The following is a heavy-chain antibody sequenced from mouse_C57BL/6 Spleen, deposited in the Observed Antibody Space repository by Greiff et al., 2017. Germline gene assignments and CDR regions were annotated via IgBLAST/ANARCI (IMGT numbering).Heavy chain of an antibody. CDR2: ISYDGSN. Sequence: EVQLQESGPGLVKPSQSLSLTCSVTGYSITSGYYWNWIRQFPGNKLEWMGYISYDGSNNYNPSLKNRISITRDTSKNQFFLKLNSVTTEDTATYYCARGGLRRGYFDVWGTGTTVTVSS. CDR3: ARGGLRRGYFDV. J-gene: IGHJ1*03. V-gene: IGHV3-6*01. D-gene: IGHD1-2*01. CDR1: GYSITSGYY.